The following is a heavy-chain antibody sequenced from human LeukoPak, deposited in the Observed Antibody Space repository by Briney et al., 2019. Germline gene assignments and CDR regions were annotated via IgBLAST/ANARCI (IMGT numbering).Heavy chain of an antibody. CDR2: IYYSGST. CDR3: ARDTAYAFDI. V-gene: IGHV4-59*01. J-gene: IGHJ3*02. D-gene: IGHD2-21*02. Sequence: SETLSLTCTVSGGSISSYYWSWIRQPPGKGLEWIGDIYYSGSTNYNPSLKSRVTISVDTSKNQLSLKLSSVTAADTAVYYCARDTAYAFDIWGQGTMVTVSS. CDR1: GGSISSYY.